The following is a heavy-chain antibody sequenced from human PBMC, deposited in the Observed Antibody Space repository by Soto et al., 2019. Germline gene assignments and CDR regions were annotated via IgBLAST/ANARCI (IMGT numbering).Heavy chain of an antibody. D-gene: IGHD6-13*01. CDR3: ARGIATGQLDP. Sequence: ASVKVSCKASGYTFTRYTMNWVRQAPGQRLEWMGWINPDNGNTKSSQKFQDRVIITRDTSASTAYMDLSSLRSEDTAVYYCARGIATGQLDPWGGGTLVTVSS. CDR2: INPDNGNT. CDR1: GYTFTRYT. J-gene: IGHJ5*02. V-gene: IGHV1-3*01.